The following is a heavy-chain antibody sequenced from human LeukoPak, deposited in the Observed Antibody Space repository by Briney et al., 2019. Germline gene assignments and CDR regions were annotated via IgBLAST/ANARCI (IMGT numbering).Heavy chain of an antibody. CDR2: IIPILGIA. J-gene: IGHJ6*02. Sequence: SVKVSCKASGGTFSSYAISWVRQAPGQGLEWMGRIIPILGIANYAQKFQGRVTITADKSTSTAYMELSSLRSEDTAVYYCARGFVVVVPAVNEEKTYYYYYGMDVWGQGTTVTVSS. CDR1: GGTFSSYA. D-gene: IGHD2-2*01. CDR3: ARGFVVVVPAVNEEKTYYYYYGMDV. V-gene: IGHV1-69*04.